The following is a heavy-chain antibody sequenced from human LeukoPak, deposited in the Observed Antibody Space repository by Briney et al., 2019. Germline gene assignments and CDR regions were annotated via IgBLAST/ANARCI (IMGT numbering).Heavy chain of an antibody. CDR3: ARASYCSGGSCYSDY. V-gene: IGHV1-18*01. CDR2: ISAYNGNT. D-gene: IGHD2-15*01. CDR1: GYTFTSYG. Sequence: ASVKVSCKASGYTFTSYGISWVRQAPGQGLEWMGWISAYNGNTIYAQKVKGRVTMTTDTSTSTAYMELRSLKSDDTAVYYCARASYCSGGSCYSDYWGQGTLVTVSS. J-gene: IGHJ4*02.